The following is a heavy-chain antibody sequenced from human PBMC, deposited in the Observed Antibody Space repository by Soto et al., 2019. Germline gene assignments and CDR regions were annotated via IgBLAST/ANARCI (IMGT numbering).Heavy chain of an antibody. D-gene: IGHD2-2*01. Sequence: EVQLVQSGAEVKKPGESLKISCKGSGYSFTSYWIGWVRQMPGKGLEWMGIIYPGDSDTRYSPSFQGQVTISADKSISTAALQWRSLKASDTAMYYCARLSVPAASPSPIWFDPCGQGTLVTVSS. CDR2: IYPGDSDT. CDR1: GYSFTSYW. J-gene: IGHJ5*02. CDR3: ARLSVPAASPSPIWFDP. V-gene: IGHV5-51*03.